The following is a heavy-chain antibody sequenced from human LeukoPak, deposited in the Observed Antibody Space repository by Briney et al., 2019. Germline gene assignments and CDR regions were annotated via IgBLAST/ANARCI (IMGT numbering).Heavy chain of an antibody. D-gene: IGHD3-22*01. CDR3: AREAYDSSGYFYN. CDR2: ISSGSSIR. J-gene: IGHJ4*02. CDR1: GFSFSNYN. Sequence: GGSLRLSCAASGFSFSNYNMNWVRQAPGKGLEWVSYISSGSSIRYFADSVKGRSTISRDNGENSLFLQMNSLRDDDTAVYYCAREAYDSSGYFYNWGQGTLVTVSS. V-gene: IGHV3-48*02.